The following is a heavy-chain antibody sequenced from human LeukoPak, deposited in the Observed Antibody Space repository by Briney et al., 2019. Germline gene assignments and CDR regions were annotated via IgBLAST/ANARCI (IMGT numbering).Heavy chain of an antibody. D-gene: IGHD3/OR15-3a*01. V-gene: IGHV3-33*06. CDR2: IWYDGTNE. J-gene: IGHJ6*02. CDR1: GFTFSNYA. Sequence: GGSLRLSCAASGFTFSNYAMSWVRQAPGKGLEWVAVIWYDGTNENYADSVKGRFTISRDNSKNTLFLQMNSLRVEDTAVYYCAKVRGLYYYYGMDVWGQGTTVTVSS. CDR3: AKVRGLYYYYGMDV.